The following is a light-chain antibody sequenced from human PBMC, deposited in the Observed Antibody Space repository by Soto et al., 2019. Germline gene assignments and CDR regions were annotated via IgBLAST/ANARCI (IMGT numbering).Light chain of an antibody. V-gene: IGKV3-20*01. J-gene: IGKJ5*01. CDR2: GAS. Sequence: EIVLTQSPGTLSLSPGERATLSCRASQSVSSNYLAWYQQKPGQAPRLLIYGASSMATGIPDRFSGSGSGTDFTLTISRLEPEDFAVYYCQQYGSSPMTFGQGTRLEIK. CDR3: QQYGSSPMT. CDR1: QSVSSNY.